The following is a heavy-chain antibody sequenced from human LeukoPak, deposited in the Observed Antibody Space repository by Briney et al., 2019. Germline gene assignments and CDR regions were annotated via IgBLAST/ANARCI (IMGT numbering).Heavy chain of an antibody. V-gene: IGHV3-33*01. CDR1: GFTFSSYG. J-gene: IGHJ6*02. Sequence: GRSLRLSCAASGFTFSSYGMHWVRQAPGKGLEWVAIIWYDGSNKYYADSVKGRFTISRDNSKNTLDLHMNSLRAEDTGVYYCARDLGYCSGGSCYYYGMDVWGQGTTVTVSS. CDR2: IWYDGSNK. CDR3: ARDLGYCSGGSCYYYGMDV. D-gene: IGHD2-15*01.